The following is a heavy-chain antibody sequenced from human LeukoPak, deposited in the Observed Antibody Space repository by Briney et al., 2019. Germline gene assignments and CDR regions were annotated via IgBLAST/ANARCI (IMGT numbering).Heavy chain of an antibody. CDR1: EYTFTGYY. Sequence: GASVKVSCKASEYTFTGYYMHWVRQAPGQGLEWMGRINPSSGGTNYAQKFQGRVTMTRDTSISTAYMELSRLRSDDTAVYYCARVPRRAWQQLVQGAFDYWGQGTLVTVSS. D-gene: IGHD6-13*01. CDR2: INPSSGGT. J-gene: IGHJ4*02. V-gene: IGHV1-2*06. CDR3: ARVPRRAWQQLVQGAFDY.